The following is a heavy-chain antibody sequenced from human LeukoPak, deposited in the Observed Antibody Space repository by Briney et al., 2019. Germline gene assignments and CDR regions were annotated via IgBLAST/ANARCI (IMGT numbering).Heavy chain of an antibody. CDR2: ISNSGTT. J-gene: IGHJ3*02. V-gene: IGHV4-31*03. CDR3: ARDVVVTSSPDAFDI. Sequence: SETLSLTCTVSGDSVTSGGYFWTWIRHDSEKGLEWICYISNSGTTSYNPSLKSRVSISVDTSNNQFSLSLSSVTAADTAVYYCARDVVVTSSPDAFDIWGQGTMVAVCS. D-gene: IGHD2-21*02. CDR1: GDSVTSGGYF.